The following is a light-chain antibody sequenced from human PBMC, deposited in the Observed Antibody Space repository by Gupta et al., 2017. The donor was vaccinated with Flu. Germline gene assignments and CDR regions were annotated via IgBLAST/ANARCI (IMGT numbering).Light chain of an antibody. CDR1: TANIGSKT. CDR3: AAWYDSLNAWV. J-gene: IGLJ3*02. V-gene: IGLV1-44*01. Sequence: RVTISCSGSTANIGSKTVNWYQHHPGTAPELLIYSNDQRPSGVPDRFSGSKSGTSASLAISGLQAEDEADYYCAAWYDSLNAWVFGGGTKLTVL. CDR2: SND.